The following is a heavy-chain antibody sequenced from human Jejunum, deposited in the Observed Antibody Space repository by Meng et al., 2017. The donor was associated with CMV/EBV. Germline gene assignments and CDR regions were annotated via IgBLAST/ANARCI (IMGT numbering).Heavy chain of an antibody. J-gene: IGHJ6*02. V-gene: IGHV3-66*02. Sequence: GFTLSLNSLSWSRQAPGKGLEWVSIIYSGGTAYYADSVKGRFTISRDNSKNALSLQMGSLRAEDTAVYYCARQTVVAGSYYGMDVWGQGTTVTVSS. CDR2: IYSGGTA. CDR3: ARQTVVAGSYYGMDV. D-gene: IGHD2-2*01. CDR1: GFTLSLNS.